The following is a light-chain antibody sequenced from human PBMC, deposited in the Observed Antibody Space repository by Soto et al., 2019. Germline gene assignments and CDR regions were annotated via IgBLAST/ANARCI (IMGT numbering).Light chain of an antibody. V-gene: IGLV2-14*01. Sequence: QSVLAQPASVSGPPGQSITISCTGTSSDVGAYNYVSWYQHHPGKAPRLVIYDVTNRPSGISDRFSGSKSGNKASLTISGLPAEDEADYYCASNTTISTYVFGTGTKVTVL. CDR1: SSDVGAYNY. CDR3: ASNTTISTYV. CDR2: DVT. J-gene: IGLJ1*01.